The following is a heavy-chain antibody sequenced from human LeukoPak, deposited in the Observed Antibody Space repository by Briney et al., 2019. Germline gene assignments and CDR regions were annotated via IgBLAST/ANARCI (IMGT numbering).Heavy chain of an antibody. Sequence: PGGSLRLSCAASGFTFSGYYMTWVRQAPGKGLEWVANTNQDGSYTTYLDSVKGRFTISRDNAKHSLYLYMTSLSAADTAVYYCTTDLDRTAGYWGQGTPVIVSS. CDR1: GFTFSGYY. D-gene: IGHD3-9*01. V-gene: IGHV3-7*01. CDR2: TNQDGSYT. J-gene: IGHJ4*02. CDR3: TTDLDRTAGY.